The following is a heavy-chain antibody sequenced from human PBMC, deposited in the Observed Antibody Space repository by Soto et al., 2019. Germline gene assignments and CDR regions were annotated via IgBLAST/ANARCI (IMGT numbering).Heavy chain of an antibody. J-gene: IGHJ5*02. CDR3: ASTGGYSYGSNWFDP. CDR2: ISAYNGNT. V-gene: IGHV1-18*01. D-gene: IGHD5-18*01. Sequence: ASVKVSCKASGYTFTSYGISGVRQAPGQGLEWMGWISAYNGNTNYAQKLQGRVTMTTDTSTSTAYMELRSLRSDDTAVYYCASTGGYSYGSNWFDPWGQGTLVTVSS. CDR1: GYTFTSYG.